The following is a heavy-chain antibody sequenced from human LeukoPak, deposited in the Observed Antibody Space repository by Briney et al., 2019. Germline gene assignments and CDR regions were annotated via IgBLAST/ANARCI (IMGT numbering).Heavy chain of an antibody. V-gene: IGHV4-59*01. J-gene: IGHJ4*02. CDR3: ARVGGYSYGGVDY. Sequence: SETLSLTCAVYGGSFSGYYWSWIRQPPGKGLEWIGYIYYSGSTNYNPSLKSRVTISVDTSKNQFSLKLSSVTAADTAVYYCARVGGYSYGGVDYWGQGTLVTVSS. CDR2: IYYSGST. CDR1: GGSFSGYY. D-gene: IGHD5-18*01.